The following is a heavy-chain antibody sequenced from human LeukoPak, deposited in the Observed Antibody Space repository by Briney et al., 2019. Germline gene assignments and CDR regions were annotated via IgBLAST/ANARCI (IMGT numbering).Heavy chain of an antibody. V-gene: IGHV4-61*05. D-gene: IGHD5-18*01. CDR2: IYNSGSN. J-gene: IGHJ4*02. CDR1: GGSITSTTYY. Sequence: SETLSLTCTVSGGSITSTTYYWGWIRQPPGKGLEWIGYIYNSGSNNYNPSLKSRVTISVDTSKNQFSLKLSSVTAADTAVYYCAKDLYSGYSYGSVPDYWGQGTLVTVSS. CDR3: AKDLYSGYSYGSVPDY.